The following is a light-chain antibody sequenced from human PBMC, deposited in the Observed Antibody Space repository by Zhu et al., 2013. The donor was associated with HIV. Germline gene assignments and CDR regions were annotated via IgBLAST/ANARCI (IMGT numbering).Light chain of an antibody. CDR3: QQYNNWPRT. CDR1: QSVSSD. J-gene: IGKJ1*01. V-gene: IGKV3-15*01. Sequence: EIVMTQSPATLSVSPGERATLSCRASQSVSSDLAWYPQKLGQAPRLLIYGASTRPTGIPARFSGSGSGTEFTLTISSLQSEDFAVYYCQQYNNWPRTFGQGTKVEIK. CDR2: GAS.